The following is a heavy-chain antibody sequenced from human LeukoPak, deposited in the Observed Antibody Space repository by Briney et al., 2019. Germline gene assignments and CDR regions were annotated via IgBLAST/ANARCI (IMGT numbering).Heavy chain of an antibody. Sequence: PGGSLRLSCAASGFTFGDYWMSWVRQAPGKGLEWVANIKEDASEKYSVDSVKGRFTISRDNTKNSLYLQMNSLRVEDTAVYYCTRFIRGVTQSSYDTWGQGTVVTVSS. CDR3: TRFIRGVTQSSYDT. V-gene: IGHV3-7*01. D-gene: IGHD3-10*01. CDR1: GFTFGDYW. J-gene: IGHJ5*02. CDR2: IKEDASEK.